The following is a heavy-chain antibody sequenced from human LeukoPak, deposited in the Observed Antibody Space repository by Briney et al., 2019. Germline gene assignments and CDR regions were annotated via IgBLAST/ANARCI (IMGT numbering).Heavy chain of an antibody. Sequence: GGSLRLSCAASGFTFDDFGMSWVRQAPGKGLEWVSSISSSKNYTYYADSVKGRFTISRDNAKNSLYLQMNSLRAEDTAIYYCARLKSGSGTYYNSYYYNYGMDVWGQGTTVTVSS. CDR1: GFTFDDFG. J-gene: IGHJ6*02. V-gene: IGHV3-21*01. CDR2: ISSSKNYT. D-gene: IGHD3-10*01. CDR3: ARLKSGSGTYYNSYYYNYGMDV.